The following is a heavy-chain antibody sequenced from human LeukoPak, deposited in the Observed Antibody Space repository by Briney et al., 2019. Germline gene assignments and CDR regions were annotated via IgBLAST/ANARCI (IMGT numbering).Heavy chain of an antibody. V-gene: IGHV3-7*01. CDR2: IIQDGSVK. Sequence: GGSLRLSCAASGFTFTRYWMNWVRQKPGEGLEWVANIIQDGSVKNYVDSVKGRFTISRDNSKNTLYLQMNSLRAEDTAVYYCANMDGDDYWGQGTLVTVSS. CDR1: GFTFTRYW. CDR3: ANMDGDDY. D-gene: IGHD3-10*01. J-gene: IGHJ4*02.